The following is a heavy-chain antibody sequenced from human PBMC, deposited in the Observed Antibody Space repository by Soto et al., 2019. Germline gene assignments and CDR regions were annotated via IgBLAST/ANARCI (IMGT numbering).Heavy chain of an antibody. V-gene: IGHV3-66*01. CDR3: AARPLLPGAP. D-gene: IGHD3-22*01. J-gene: IGHJ3*01. CDR1: GFTFSIYS. CDR2: LYSSGST. Sequence: EVQLVESGGGLVQSGGSLRLSCAASGFTFSIYSMNWVRQAPGKGLEWVSLLYSSGSTYYADSVKGRFTISRDNSNNTLYLQMSSLRAEDTAVYYCAARPLLPGAPWGQGTMVTVSS.